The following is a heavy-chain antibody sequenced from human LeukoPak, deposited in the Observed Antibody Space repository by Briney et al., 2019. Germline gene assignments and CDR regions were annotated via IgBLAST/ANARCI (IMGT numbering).Heavy chain of an antibody. J-gene: IGHJ4*02. CDR3: AKGAGHWYFDY. CDR1: GFTVSSNS. Sequence: PGGSLRLSCTVSGFTVSSNSMSWVRQAPGKGLEWVSFIYSGGNTHNSDSVKGRFTISRDNSKNTLYLQMNSLRAEDTAVYYCAKGAGHWYFDYWGQGTLVTVSS. V-gene: IGHV3-53*01. CDR2: IYSGGNT. D-gene: IGHD6-19*01.